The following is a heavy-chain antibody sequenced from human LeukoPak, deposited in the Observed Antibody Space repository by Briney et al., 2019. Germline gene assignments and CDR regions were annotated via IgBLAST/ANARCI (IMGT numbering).Heavy chain of an antibody. D-gene: IGHD3-10*01. J-gene: IGHJ6*02. CDR3: ARHGADLLLWFGELSPYYGMDV. Sequence: SETLSLTCAVSVGSISIYYWSCIPHPPGKGLVCSGYIYYSGSTNYNPSLKSRVSISVDTSKNQCSLKLSSVTAADTAVYYCARHGADLLLWFGELSPYYGMDVWGQGTTVTVSS. CDR2: IYYSGST. V-gene: IGHV4-59*01. CDR1: VGSISIYY.